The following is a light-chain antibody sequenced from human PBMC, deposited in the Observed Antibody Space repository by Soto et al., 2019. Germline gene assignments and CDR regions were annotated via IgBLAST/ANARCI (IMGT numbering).Light chain of an antibody. V-gene: IGKV3-11*01. CDR2: DAS. CDR3: HQRSSWPRT. CDR1: QSVSSN. J-gene: IGKJ1*01. Sequence: EIVLTQSPFTLSFSPVERATLSFSASQSVSSNLAWYQQKPGQAPRLVIYDASNRAAGIPVRSSGRGSGTDFTLTISSLEPADFAIYYCHQRSSWPRTFGRGTKVDIK.